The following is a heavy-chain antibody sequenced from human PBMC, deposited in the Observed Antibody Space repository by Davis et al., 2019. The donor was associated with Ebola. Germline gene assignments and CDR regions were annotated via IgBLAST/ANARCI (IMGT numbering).Heavy chain of an antibody. V-gene: IGHV3-23*01. CDR3: AKGTWEAYGMDV. CDR1: GFTFGSYH. J-gene: IGHJ6*02. CDR2: IRAGDDTT. Sequence: PGGSLRLSCRASGFTFGSYHMTWVRQAQGKGLECVSGIRAGDDTTHYAESVKGRFTISRDNSMNTLYLEMNSLRVEDTALYYCAKGTWEAYGMDVWGQGTTVTVSS. D-gene: IGHD1-26*01.